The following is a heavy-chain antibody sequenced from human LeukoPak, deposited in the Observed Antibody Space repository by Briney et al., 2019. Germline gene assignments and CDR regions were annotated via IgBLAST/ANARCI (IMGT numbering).Heavy chain of an antibody. CDR1: GFTFSSYA. CDR3: ATTYYYDSSGYRFDY. J-gene: IGHJ4*02. D-gene: IGHD3-22*01. V-gene: IGHV3-30-3*01. Sequence: PGGSLRLSCAASGFTFSSYAMHWVRQAPGKGLEWVAVISYDGSNKYYADSVKGRFTISRDNSKNTLYLQMNSLRAEDTAVYYCATTYYYDSSGYRFDYWGQGTLVTVSS. CDR2: ISYDGSNK.